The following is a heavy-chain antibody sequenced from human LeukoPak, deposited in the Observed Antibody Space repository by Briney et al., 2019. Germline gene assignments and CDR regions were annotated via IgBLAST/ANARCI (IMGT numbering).Heavy chain of an antibody. CDR1: GGAFSSYV. D-gene: IGHD6-19*01. CDR3: AREFGGIAVAGNLFDY. CDR2: INPNTGLT. Sequence: ASVKLSCKASGGAFSSYVISWVRQAPGQGREWRGWINPNTGLTNYAQKFQDRVTMTRDTSINTAYMELSRLRSDDTAIYYCAREFGGIAVAGNLFDYWGQGTLVTVSS. V-gene: IGHV1-2*02. J-gene: IGHJ4*02.